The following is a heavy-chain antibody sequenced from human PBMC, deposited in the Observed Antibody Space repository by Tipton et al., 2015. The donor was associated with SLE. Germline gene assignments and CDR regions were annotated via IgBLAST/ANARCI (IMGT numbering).Heavy chain of an antibody. CDR3: ARVLITIFGPYGMDV. CDR1: GFTFSSYW. Sequence: GSLRLSCAASGFTFSSYWMHWVRQAPGKGLVWVSRINSDGSSTSYADSVKGRFTISRDNAKNTLYLQMNSLRAEDTAVYYCARVLITIFGPYGMDVWGQGTTVTVSS. J-gene: IGHJ6*02. V-gene: IGHV3-74*01. D-gene: IGHD3-3*01. CDR2: INSDGSST.